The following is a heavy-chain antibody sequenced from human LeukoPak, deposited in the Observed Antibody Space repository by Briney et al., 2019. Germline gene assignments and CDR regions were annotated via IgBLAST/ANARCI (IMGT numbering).Heavy chain of an antibody. CDR3: ARRYDYILSWFDP. J-gene: IGHJ5*02. CDR1: GGSFSGYY. D-gene: IGHD4-4*01. CDR2: INHSGST. Sequence: SETLSLTCAVYGGSFSGYYWSWIRQPPGKGLEWIGEINHSGSTNYNPSLKSRVTISVDTSKNQFSLKLSSVTAADTAVYYCARRYDYILSWFDPWGQGTLVTVSS. V-gene: IGHV4-34*01.